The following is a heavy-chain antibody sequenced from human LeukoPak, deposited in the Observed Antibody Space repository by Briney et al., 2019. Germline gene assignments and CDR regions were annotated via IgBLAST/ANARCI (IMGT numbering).Heavy chain of an antibody. CDR1: GGSISSGDYY. D-gene: IGHD3-3*01. Sequence: SQTLSLTCTVSGGSISSGDYYWSWIRQPPGKGLEWIGYIFYSGSTYYNPSLKSQVTMSLDTSKNQFSLKLSSVTAADTAVYYCAREAFSGGYYFDYWGQGTLVTVSS. CDR3: AREAFSGGYYFDY. V-gene: IGHV4-30-4*01. J-gene: IGHJ4*02. CDR2: IFYSGST.